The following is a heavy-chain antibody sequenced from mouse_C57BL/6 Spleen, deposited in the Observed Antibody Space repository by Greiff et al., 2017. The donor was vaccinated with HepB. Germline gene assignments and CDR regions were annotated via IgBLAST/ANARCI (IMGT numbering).Heavy chain of an antibody. Sequence: ESGPGLVKPSQSLSLTCSVTGYSITSGYYWNWIRQFPGNKLEWMGYISYDGSNNYNPSLKNRISITRDTSKNQFFLKLNSVTTEDTATYYCARVLGRVDYWGQGTTLTVSS. CDR3: ARVLGRVDY. J-gene: IGHJ2*01. V-gene: IGHV3-6*01. D-gene: IGHD4-1*01. CDR2: ISYDGSN. CDR1: GYSITSGYY.